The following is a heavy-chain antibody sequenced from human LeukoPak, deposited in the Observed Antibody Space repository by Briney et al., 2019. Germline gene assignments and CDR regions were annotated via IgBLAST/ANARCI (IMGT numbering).Heavy chain of an antibody. J-gene: IGHJ4*02. Sequence: SETLSLTCTVSGGSISSGSYYWSWIRQPAGKGLEWIGRIYTSGSTNYNPSPKSRVTISVDTSKNQFSLKLSSVTAADSAVYYCARDTDYFDYWGQGTLVTVSS. CDR3: ARDTDYFDY. CDR2: IYTSGST. V-gene: IGHV4-61*02. CDR1: GGSISSGSYY.